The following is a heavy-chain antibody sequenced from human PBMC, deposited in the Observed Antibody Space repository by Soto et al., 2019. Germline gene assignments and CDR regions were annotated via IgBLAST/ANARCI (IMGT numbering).Heavy chain of an antibody. D-gene: IGHD2-2*01. J-gene: IGHJ6*02. CDR2: INHSGST. CDR3: ARGRAGYCSSTSCYPSGRYYYYYGMDV. V-gene: IGHV4-34*01. Sequence: TLRETLSLTCAVYGVSFSGYYWSWIRQPPGKGLEWIGEINHSGSTNYNPSLKSRVTISVDTSKNQFSLKLSSVTAADTAVYYCARGRAGYCSSTSCYPSGRYYYYYGMDVWGQGTTVTVSS. CDR1: GVSFSGYY.